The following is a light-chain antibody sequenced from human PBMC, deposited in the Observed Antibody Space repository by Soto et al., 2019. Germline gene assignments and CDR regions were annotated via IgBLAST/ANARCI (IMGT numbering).Light chain of an antibody. CDR3: QQYNNWPPVYT. CDR2: GAS. V-gene: IGKV3-15*01. J-gene: IGKJ2*01. Sequence: EIVMTQSPATLSVSPGERATLSCRASQSVSSNLAWYQQKPGQAPRLLIYGASTRATGIPARFSGSGSGTEFTLNISSLQSEDVAVYYCQQYNNWPPVYTFGQGNKLEIK. CDR1: QSVSSN.